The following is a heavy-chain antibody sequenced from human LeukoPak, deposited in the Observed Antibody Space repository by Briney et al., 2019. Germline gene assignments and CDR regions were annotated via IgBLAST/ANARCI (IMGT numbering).Heavy chain of an antibody. V-gene: IGHV4-59*08. CDR3: ARLGDYDILTGYFPYYGMDV. CDR2: IYYSGST. D-gene: IGHD3-9*01. CDR1: GGSISSYY. Sequence: SETLSLTCTVSGGSISSYYWSWLRQPPGKGLEWIGYIYYSGSTNYNPSLKSRVTISVDTSKNQFSLKLSSVTAADTAVYYCARLGDYDILTGYFPYYGMDVWGQGTAVTVSS. J-gene: IGHJ6*02.